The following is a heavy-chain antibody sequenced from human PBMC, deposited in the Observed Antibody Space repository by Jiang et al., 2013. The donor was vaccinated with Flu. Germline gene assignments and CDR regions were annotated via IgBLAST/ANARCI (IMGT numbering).Heavy chain of an antibody. D-gene: IGHD6-19*01. CDR1: GGSISSYY. CDR2: IYYSGST. J-gene: IGHJ4*02. Sequence: GSGLVKPSETLSLTCTVSGGSISSYYWSWIRQPPGKGLEWIGYIYYSGSTNYNPSLKSRVTISVDTSKNQFSLKLSSVTAADTAVYYCARGGWLAYFDYWGQGTLVTVSS. CDR3: ARGGWLAYFDY. V-gene: IGHV4-59*01.